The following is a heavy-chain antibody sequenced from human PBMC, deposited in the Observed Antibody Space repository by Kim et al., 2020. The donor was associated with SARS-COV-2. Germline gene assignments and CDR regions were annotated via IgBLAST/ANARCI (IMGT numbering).Heavy chain of an antibody. Sequence: GYEQKFQGRVTMTRNTSISTAYMELSSLRSEDTAVYYCARDDCSGGSCYPWGQGTLVTVSS. J-gene: IGHJ5*02. D-gene: IGHD2-15*01. V-gene: IGHV1-8*01. CDR3: ARDDCSGGSCYP.